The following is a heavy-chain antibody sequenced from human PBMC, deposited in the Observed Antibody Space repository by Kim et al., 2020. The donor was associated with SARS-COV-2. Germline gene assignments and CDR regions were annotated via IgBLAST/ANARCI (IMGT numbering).Heavy chain of an antibody. CDR3: ARDRERITIFGPRSYYYYYGMDV. D-gene: IGHD3-3*01. V-gene: IGHV1-46*01. Sequence: ASVKVSCKASGYTFTSYYMHWVRQAPGQGLEWMGIINPSGGSTSYAQKFQGRFTMTRDTSTSTVYMELSSLRSEDTAVYYCARDRERITIFGPRSYYYYYGMDVWGQGTTVTVSS. CDR2: INPSGGST. J-gene: IGHJ6*02. CDR1: GYTFTSYY.